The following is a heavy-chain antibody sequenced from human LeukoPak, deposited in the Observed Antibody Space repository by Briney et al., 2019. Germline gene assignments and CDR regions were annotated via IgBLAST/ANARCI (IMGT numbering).Heavy chain of an antibody. J-gene: IGHJ4*02. V-gene: IGHV3-48*02. D-gene: IGHD2-21*01. CDR3: ARHSGNSFDY. Sequence: GGSLRLSCAASGFTFSSYSMNWVCQAPGKGLEWVSYISDSGSPIYYADSVKGRFTISRDNARNSLYLQMNSLRDEDTAVYYCARHSGNSFDYWGQGTLVTVSS. CDR2: ISDSGSPI. CDR1: GFTFSSYS.